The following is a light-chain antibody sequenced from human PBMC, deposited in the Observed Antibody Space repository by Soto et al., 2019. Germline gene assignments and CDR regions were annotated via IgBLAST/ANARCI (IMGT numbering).Light chain of an antibody. CDR2: GAS. CDR3: QHYNNWPRT. J-gene: IGKJ1*01. CDR1: QSVSSN. V-gene: IGKV3-15*01. Sequence: EIVMTQSPATLSVSPGERATLSCRASQSVSSNLAWYQQKPGQAPRLLIYGASTRATGIHARFSGSGSGTEFTLSISSLQSEDFAVYYCQHYNNWPRTFGQGTKVEIK.